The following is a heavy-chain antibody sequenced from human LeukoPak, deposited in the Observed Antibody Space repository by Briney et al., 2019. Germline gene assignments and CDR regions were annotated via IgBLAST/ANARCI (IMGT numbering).Heavy chain of an antibody. CDR1: GGSFSGYY. D-gene: IGHD3-16*01. Sequence: SETLSLTCAVYGGSFSGYYWSWIRQPPGKGLEWIGEINHSGSTNYNPSLKSRVTISVDTSKNQFSLKLSSVTAADTAVYYCARAPPRSLGYYYYGMDVWGQGTTVTVSS. V-gene: IGHV4-34*01. CDR3: ARAPPRSLGYYYYGMDV. CDR2: INHSGST. J-gene: IGHJ6*02.